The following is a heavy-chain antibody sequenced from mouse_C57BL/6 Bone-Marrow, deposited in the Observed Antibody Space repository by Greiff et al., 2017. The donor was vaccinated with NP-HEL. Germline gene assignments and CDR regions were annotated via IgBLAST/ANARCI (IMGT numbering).Heavy chain of an antibody. CDR3: TRGLRGTGGYFDY. CDR2: ISSGGDYI. Sequence: EVQVVESGEGLVKPGGSLKLSCAASGFTFSSYAMSWVRQTPEKRLEWVAYISSGGDYIYYADTVKGRFTISRDNARNTLYLQMSSLKSEDTAMYYCTRGLRGTGGYFDYWGQGTTLTVPS. J-gene: IGHJ2*01. CDR1: GFTFSSYA. D-gene: IGHD3-3*01. V-gene: IGHV5-9-1*02.